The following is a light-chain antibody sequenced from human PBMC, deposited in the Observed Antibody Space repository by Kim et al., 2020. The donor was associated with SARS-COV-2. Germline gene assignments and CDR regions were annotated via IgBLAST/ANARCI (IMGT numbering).Light chain of an antibody. J-gene: IGKJ1*01. V-gene: IGKV1-17*01. CDR2: AAS. Sequence: DIQMTQSPPSLAASVGDRVTITCRGSQGIGNDLAWYQQTPGKAPKRLIYAASILQSGVPSRFSGSGSETEFILTINSLQPEDFATYYCLQHNDFPWTFGQGTKVEIK. CDR1: QGIGND. CDR3: LQHNDFPWT.